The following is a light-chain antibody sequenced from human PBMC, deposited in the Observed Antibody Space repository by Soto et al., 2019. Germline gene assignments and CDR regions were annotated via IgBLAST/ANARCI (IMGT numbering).Light chain of an antibody. CDR1: QSVSKY. V-gene: IGKV3-20*01. J-gene: IGKJ1*01. CDR2: GAS. CDR3: QQYGGSPQT. Sequence: EIVLTQSPGTLALSPGEGATHSCRASQSVSKYLAWYRQKPGQAPRLLIYGASSRATGIPDSFSGSGSGTDFTLTISRLEPEDFAVYYCQQYGGSPQTFGQGTKVDIK.